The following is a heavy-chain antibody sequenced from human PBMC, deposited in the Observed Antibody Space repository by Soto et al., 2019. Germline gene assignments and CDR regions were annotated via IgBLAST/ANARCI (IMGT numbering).Heavy chain of an antibody. CDR3: ARVIMIFGVANLGSYFDY. V-gene: IGHV1-18*01. CDR1: GYTFSNFG. J-gene: IGHJ4*02. Sequence: QVQLVQSGTEVKKPGASVKFSCKASGYTFSNFGLSWVRQAPGQGLEWMGWISPSNGQTIYAQNFHGRVTMTTDTSTATAHMELRSLISDDTAVYYCARVIMIFGVANLGSYFDYWGQGTRVTVSA. CDR2: ISPSNGQT. D-gene: IGHD3-3*01.